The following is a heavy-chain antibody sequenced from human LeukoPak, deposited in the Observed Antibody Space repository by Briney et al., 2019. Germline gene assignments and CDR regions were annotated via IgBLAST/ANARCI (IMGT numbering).Heavy chain of an antibody. D-gene: IGHD4-23*01. CDR2: IYHSGST. CDR3: ARDLHGGNSFTSDWYFDL. CDR1: GGSISISNSNW. Sequence: SGTLSLTCAVSGGSISISNSNWWSRVRQPPGKGLEWIGEIYHSGSTNYNPSLKSRVTISVDKSKNQFSLKLSSVTAADTAVYYCARDLHGGNSFTSDWYFDLWGRGTLVTVSS. J-gene: IGHJ2*01. V-gene: IGHV4-4*02.